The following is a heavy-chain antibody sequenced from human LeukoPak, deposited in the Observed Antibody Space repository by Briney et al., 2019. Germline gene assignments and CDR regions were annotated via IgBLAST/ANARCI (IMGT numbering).Heavy chain of an antibody. CDR3: ARRRTVVTQGYYYYYYMDV. CDR2: INHSGST. Sequence: KPSETLSLTCTVSGGSISSSSYYWSWIRQPPGKGLEWIGEINHSGSTNYNPSLKSRVTISVDTSKNQFSLKLSSVTAADTAVYYCARRRTVVTQGYYYYYYMDVWGKGTTVTISS. J-gene: IGHJ6*03. D-gene: IGHD4-23*01. CDR1: GGSISSSSYY. V-gene: IGHV4-39*07.